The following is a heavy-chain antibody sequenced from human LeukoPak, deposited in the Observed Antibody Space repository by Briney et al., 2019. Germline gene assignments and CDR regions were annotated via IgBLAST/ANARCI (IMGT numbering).Heavy chain of an antibody. V-gene: IGHV3-48*04. Sequence: GGSLRLSCAASGFSFTTYWMSWVRQTPGKGLEWVSYISSSASTIYYADSVKGRFTISRDNAKNSLYLQMNSLRAEDTAVYYCARAEAGIAFDYWGQGTLVTVSS. CDR1: GFSFTTYW. D-gene: IGHD3-10*01. J-gene: IGHJ4*02. CDR3: ARAEAGIAFDY. CDR2: ISSSASTI.